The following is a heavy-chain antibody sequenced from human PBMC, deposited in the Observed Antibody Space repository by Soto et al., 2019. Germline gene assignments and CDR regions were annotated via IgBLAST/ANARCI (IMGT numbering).Heavy chain of an antibody. CDR3: ARLMAGYSYGLDY. Sequence: PGESLKISCKGSGYSFTSYWIGWVRQMPGKGLEWMGIIYPGGSNTRYSPSFQGQVTMSADKSISAAYLQWSSLRASDTAMYYCARLMAGYSYGLDYWGQGTLVTVSS. CDR2: IYPGGSNT. D-gene: IGHD5-18*01. CDR1: GYSFTSYW. V-gene: IGHV5-51*01. J-gene: IGHJ4*02.